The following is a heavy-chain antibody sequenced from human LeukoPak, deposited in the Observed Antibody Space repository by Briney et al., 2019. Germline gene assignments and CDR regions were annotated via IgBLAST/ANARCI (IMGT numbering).Heavy chain of an antibody. CDR2: INHSGST. CDR1: GGSFSGYY. D-gene: IGHD6-13*01. CDR3: ARGYSSSWYWRY. J-gene: IGHJ4*02. V-gene: IGHV4-34*01. Sequence: SETLSLTCAVYGGSFSGYYWSWIRQPPGKGLEWIGEINHSGSTNYNPSLKSRVTISEDTSKNQFSLKLSSVTAADTAVYYCARGYSSSWYWRYWGQGTLVTVSS.